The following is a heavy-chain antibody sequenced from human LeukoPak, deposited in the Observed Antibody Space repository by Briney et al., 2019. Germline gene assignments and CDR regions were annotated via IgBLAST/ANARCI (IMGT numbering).Heavy chain of an antibody. D-gene: IGHD2-21*02. CDR1: GFTFSSYA. J-gene: IGHJ6*02. CDR2: TSGSGGST. V-gene: IGHV3-23*01. Sequence: GGSLRLSCAASGFTFSSYAMSWVRQAPGKGLEWVSATSGSGGSTYYADSVKGRFTISRDNSKNTLYLQMNSLRAEDTAVYYCAKRRSRDTYSDYYYGMDVWGQGTTVTVSS. CDR3: AKRRSRDTYSDYYYGMDV.